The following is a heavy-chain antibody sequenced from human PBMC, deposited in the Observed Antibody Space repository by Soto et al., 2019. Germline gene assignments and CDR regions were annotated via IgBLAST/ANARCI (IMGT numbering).Heavy chain of an antibody. J-gene: IGHJ4*02. CDR1: GGSISSGGYY. D-gene: IGHD6-13*01. CDR2: IYYSGST. V-gene: IGHV4-31*03. Sequence: QVQLQESGPGLVKPSQTLSLTCTVSGGSISSGGYYWSWIRQHPGKGLEWIGYIYYSGSTYYNPALKSRVTISVDTYKKEYSLKLSSVTAADTAVYYCARSGALNGSWSFFDYWGQGTLVTVSA. CDR3: ARSGALNGSWSFFDY.